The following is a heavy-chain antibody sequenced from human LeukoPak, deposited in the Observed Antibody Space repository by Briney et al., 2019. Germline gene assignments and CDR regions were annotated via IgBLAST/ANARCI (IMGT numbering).Heavy chain of an antibody. Sequence: GASVKVSCKASGYTFISYGISWVRQAPGQGLEWMGWISAYNGNTNYAQKLQGRVTMTTDTSTSIAYMELSSLRSEDTAVYYCARDRGSWYDRSAFDIWGQGTMVTVSS. CDR3: ARDRGSWYDRSAFDI. V-gene: IGHV1-18*01. J-gene: IGHJ3*02. D-gene: IGHD6-13*01. CDR2: ISAYNGNT. CDR1: GYTFISYG.